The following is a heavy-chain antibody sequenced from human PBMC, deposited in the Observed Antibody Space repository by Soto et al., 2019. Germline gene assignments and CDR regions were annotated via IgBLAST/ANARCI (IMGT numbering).Heavy chain of an antibody. Sequence: QVQLVQSGAEVKKPGSSVKVSCKASGGTFSSYAISWVRQAPGQGLEWMGGIIPIFGTANYVQKFQGRVTITADKSTSTAYMELSSLRSEDTAVYYCRRDGPLEGLRDYWGQGTLVSVSS. J-gene: IGHJ4*02. D-gene: IGHD6-19*01. CDR1: GGTFSSYA. V-gene: IGHV1-69*06. CDR2: IIPIFGTA. CDR3: RRDGPLEGLRDY.